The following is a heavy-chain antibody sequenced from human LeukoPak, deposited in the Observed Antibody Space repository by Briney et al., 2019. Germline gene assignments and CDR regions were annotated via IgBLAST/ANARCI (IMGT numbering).Heavy chain of an antibody. CDR2: INHSGST. CDR3: ARGGGDYFDY. Sequence: SETLSLTCAVYGGSFSDYYWSWIRQPPGKGLEWIGEINHSGSTNYNTSLKSRVTISLDTSKNQLSLKLRSVTAADTAVYYCARGGGDYFDYWGQGTLVTVSS. CDR1: GGSFSDYY. V-gene: IGHV4-34*01. J-gene: IGHJ4*02. D-gene: IGHD4-17*01.